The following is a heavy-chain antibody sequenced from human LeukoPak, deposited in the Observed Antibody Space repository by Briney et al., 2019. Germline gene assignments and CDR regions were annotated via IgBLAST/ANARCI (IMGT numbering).Heavy chain of an antibody. D-gene: IGHD2-2*01. CDR3: ARGYQLLQRGYYYGMDV. J-gene: IGHJ6*02. V-gene: IGHV7-4-1*02. CDR1: GYTFTSYG. CDR2: INTNTGNP. Sequence: ASVKVSCKASGYTFTSYGISWVRQAPGQGLEWMGWINTNTGNPTYAQGFTGRFVFSLDTSVSTAYLQISSLKAEDTAVYYCARGYQLLQRGYYYGMDVWGQGTTVTVSS.